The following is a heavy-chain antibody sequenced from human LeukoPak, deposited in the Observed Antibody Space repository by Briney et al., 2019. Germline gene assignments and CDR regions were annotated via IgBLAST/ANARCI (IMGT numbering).Heavy chain of an antibody. CDR3: ARGAPVVVPSDYGPGYFRL. J-gene: IGHJ1*01. Sequence: GASVKVSCKASGYTFTSYYMHWLRQAPGHGLEWMGIINPSGASRSYAQKFQGRVTMTTDTSTSTVYMELSCLKSEDTAVYYCARGAPVVVPSDYGPGYFRLWGQGTLVTVSS. V-gene: IGHV1-46*01. CDR1: GYTFTSYY. CDR2: INPSGASR. D-gene: IGHD2-15*01.